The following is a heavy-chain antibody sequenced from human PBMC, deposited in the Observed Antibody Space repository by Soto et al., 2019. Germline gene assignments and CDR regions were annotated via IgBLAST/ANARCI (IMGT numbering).Heavy chain of an antibody. CDR3: ARDSVRFLEHFSKDYFDY. Sequence: QVHLVDSGGGVVQPGGSLRLSCAGSGFTFSDYGMHWVRQAPGKGLEWVAVLWYDGSGEYYTDSVRGRFTISRVNSKNTLDLQMNNLRDEDTGVYYCARDSVRFLEHFSKDYFDYWGQGTRVTVSS. CDR2: LWYDGSGE. CDR1: GFTFSDYG. V-gene: IGHV3-33*08. J-gene: IGHJ4*02. D-gene: IGHD3-3*01.